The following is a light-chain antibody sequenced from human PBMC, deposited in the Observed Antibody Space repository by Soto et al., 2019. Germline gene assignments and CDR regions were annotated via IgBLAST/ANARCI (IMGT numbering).Light chain of an antibody. V-gene: IGKV1-39*01. J-gene: IGKJ3*01. CDR3: QQSYTTVFT. CDR1: QSISNF. CDR2: AAS. Sequence: DIQMTQSPSSLSASVGDRVTITCRASQSISNFLNWYQQKPGKAPKLLIYAASSLQSGVPSRFSGSGSGTFFTLTISNLQPEDFATYYCQQSYTTVFTFGPGTKVDI.